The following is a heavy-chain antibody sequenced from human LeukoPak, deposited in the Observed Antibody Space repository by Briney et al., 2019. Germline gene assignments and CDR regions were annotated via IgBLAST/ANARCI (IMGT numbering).Heavy chain of an antibody. Sequence: VASVKVSCKASGGTFSSYAISWVRQAPGQGLEWMGGIIPIFGTANYAQKFQGRVTITADKSTSTAYMELSSLRSEGTAVYYCARASGYSYGYGGYYYYMDVWGKGTTVTVSS. J-gene: IGHJ6*03. D-gene: IGHD5-18*01. V-gene: IGHV1-69*06. CDR3: ARASGYSYGYGGYYYYMDV. CDR2: IIPIFGTA. CDR1: GGTFSSYA.